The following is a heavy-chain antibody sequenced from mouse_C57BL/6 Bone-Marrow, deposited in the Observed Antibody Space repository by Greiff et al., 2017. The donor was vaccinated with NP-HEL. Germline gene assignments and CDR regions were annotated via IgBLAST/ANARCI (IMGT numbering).Heavy chain of an antibody. CDR1: GFTFTSYW. CDR3: ARDYYYGSTDY. D-gene: IGHD1-1*01. Sequence: QVQLQQSGAELVKPGASVKLSCKASGFTFTSYWMQWVKQRPGQGLEWIGEIDPSGSSTNYYPQFKGKATFTVDTSTSTAYMQLSSLTAEDSAVYYCARDYYYGSTDYWGRGTTLTVSS. CDR2: IDPSGSST. V-gene: IGHV1-50*01. J-gene: IGHJ2*01.